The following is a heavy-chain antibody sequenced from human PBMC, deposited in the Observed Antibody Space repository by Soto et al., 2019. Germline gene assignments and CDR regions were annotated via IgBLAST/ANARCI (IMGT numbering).Heavy chain of an antibody. CDR3: TRAAWFPYLSFY. D-gene: IGHD3-10*01. CDR2: ISSSGSTA. CDR1: GFTFSRFE. J-gene: IGHJ4*02. Sequence: GGSLRLSCAASGFTFSRFELHWVRQAPGKGLEWISYISSSGSTAYYASSVEGRFAISRDNANNSVYLQMDSLRAEDTALYYCTRAAWFPYLSFYWGQGALVTVSS. V-gene: IGHV3-48*03.